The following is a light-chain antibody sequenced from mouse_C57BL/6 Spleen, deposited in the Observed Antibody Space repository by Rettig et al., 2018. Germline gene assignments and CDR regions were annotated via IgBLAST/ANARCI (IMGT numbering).Light chain of an antibody. CDR1: QSLLNSGNQKNY. J-gene: IGKJ5*01. CDR2: WAS. Sequence: KVTMSCKSSQSLLNSGNQKNYLTWYQQKPGQPPKLLIYWASTRESGVPDRFTGSGSGTDFTLTISSVQAEDLAVYYCQNDYSYPLTFGAGTKLELK. CDR3: QNDYSYPLT. V-gene: IGKV8-19*01.